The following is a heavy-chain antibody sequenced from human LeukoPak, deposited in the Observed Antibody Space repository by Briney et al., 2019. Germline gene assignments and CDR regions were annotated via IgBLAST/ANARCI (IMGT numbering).Heavy chain of an antibody. Sequence: GGSLRLSCAPSGFTLSNYEMIWVRLTPGKGLEWISYITKGGATVLYAESVKGRFTISRDNANSSLYLQMNRLRAEDTAVYFCARLSVSITRRFDLWGQGTLVTVSS. CDR1: GFTLSNYE. CDR2: ITKGGATV. J-gene: IGHJ5*02. D-gene: IGHD3-3*01. CDR3: ARLSVSITRRFDL. V-gene: IGHV3-48*03.